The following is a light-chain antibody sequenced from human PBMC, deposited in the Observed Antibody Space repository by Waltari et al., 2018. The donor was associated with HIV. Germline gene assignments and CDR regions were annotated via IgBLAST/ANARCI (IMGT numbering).Light chain of an antibody. V-gene: IGKV3-20*01. CDR1: QSVNSNY. Sequence: IVLTQSSGTLSLSPGERATLSCRASQSVNSNYFAWYQHKPGQAPRLLIFGASTRATGIPDRFSASGSGTDFTLTITRLESEDSAVYYCQQYDSSPFTFGQGTKLEIK. CDR2: GAS. CDR3: QQYDSSPFT. J-gene: IGKJ2*01.